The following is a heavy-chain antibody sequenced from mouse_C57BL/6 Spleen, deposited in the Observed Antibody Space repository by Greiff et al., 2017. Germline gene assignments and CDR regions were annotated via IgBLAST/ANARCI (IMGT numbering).Heavy chain of an antibody. CDR2: IYPRSGNT. J-gene: IGHJ3*01. D-gene: IGHD2-1*01. CDR3: ARYHVNYEGFAY. CDR1: GYTFTSYG. V-gene: IGHV1-81*01. Sequence: QVQLQQSGAELARPGASVKLSCKASGYTFTSYGISWVKQRTGQGLEWIGEIYPRSGNTYYNEKFKGKATLTADKSSSTAYMELRSLTSEDSAVYFWARYHVNYEGFAYWGQGTLVTVSA.